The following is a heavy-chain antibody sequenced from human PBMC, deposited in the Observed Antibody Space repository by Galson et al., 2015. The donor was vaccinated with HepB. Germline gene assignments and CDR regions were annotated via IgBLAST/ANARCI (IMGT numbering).Heavy chain of an antibody. CDR2: LSSSGGNT. CDR1: GFTFSSYS. D-gene: IGHD1-26*01. CDR3: AKEVSLGAAAGRWEFYYGMDV. J-gene: IGHJ6*02. V-gene: IGHV3-23*01. Sequence: SLRLSCAASGFTFSSYSMNWVRQAPRKGLEWVLSLSSSGGNTYYADSVKGRFTISRDSSENTLYLQMNSLRAEDTALYYCAKEVSLGAAAGRWEFYYGMDVWGQGTTVTVSS.